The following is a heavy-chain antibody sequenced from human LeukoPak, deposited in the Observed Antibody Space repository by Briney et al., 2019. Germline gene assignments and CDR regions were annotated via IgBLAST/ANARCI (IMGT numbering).Heavy chain of an antibody. CDR2: MNPNSGNT. CDR1: GYTFTSYD. V-gene: IGHV1-8*01. D-gene: IGHD6-13*01. Sequence: ASVKVSCKASGYTFTSYDINWVRQATGQGLEWMGWMNPNSGNTGYAQKLQGRVTMTRNTAISTAYMELSSLRSEDTAVYYCASLPPRYSSSLIPWFDPWGQGTLVTVSS. J-gene: IGHJ5*02. CDR3: ASLPPRYSSSLIPWFDP.